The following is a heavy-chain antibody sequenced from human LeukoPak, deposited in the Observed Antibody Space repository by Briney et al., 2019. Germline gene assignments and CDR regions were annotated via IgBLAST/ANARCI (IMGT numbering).Heavy chain of an antibody. D-gene: IGHD2-2*01. V-gene: IGHV1-3*01. CDR1: GYTFTSYV. CDR3: ARDIFGTSRPSDY. Sequence: GAPVKVSCKASGYTFTSYVIHWVRQAPGQRLEWMGWINAGNGNTKYSQQFQDRVTITGDTSANTAYMELTSLRSEDTAVYYCARDIFGTSRPSDYWGQGTLVTVSS. J-gene: IGHJ4*02. CDR2: INAGNGNT.